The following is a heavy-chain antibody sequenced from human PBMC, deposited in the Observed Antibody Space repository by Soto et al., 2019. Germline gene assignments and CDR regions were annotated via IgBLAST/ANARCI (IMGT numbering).Heavy chain of an antibody. J-gene: IGHJ4*02. CDR2: IFYNGTA. CDR3: ARIGGWYDIDF. D-gene: IGHD6-19*01. Sequence: SETLSLTCSVSGGSVSSGSFHWSWIRQPPGKGLQFIGSIFYNGTANYSPSLKNRVSISIDTSQSQFFLQLISVATADTAVYYCARIGGWYDIDFWGQGSLVTVSS. CDR1: GGSVSSGSFH. V-gene: IGHV4-61*01.